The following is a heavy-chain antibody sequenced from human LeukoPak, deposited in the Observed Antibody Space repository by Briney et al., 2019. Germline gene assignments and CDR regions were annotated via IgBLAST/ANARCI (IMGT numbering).Heavy chain of an antibody. Sequence: GGSLRLSCAASGFTVSSNYMSWVRQAPGKGLEWVSVIYSGGSTYYADSVEGRFTISRDNSKNTLYLQMNSLRAEDTAVYYCARVGTARPYYYYMDVWGKGTTVTVSS. CDR3: ARVGTARPYYYYMDV. D-gene: IGHD7-27*01. CDR1: GFTVSSNY. V-gene: IGHV3-66*02. J-gene: IGHJ6*03. CDR2: IYSGGST.